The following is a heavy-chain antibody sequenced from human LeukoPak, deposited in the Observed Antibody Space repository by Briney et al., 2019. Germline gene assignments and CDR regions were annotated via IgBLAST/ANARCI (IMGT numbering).Heavy chain of an antibody. CDR2: INPNSGGT. V-gene: IGHV1-2*02. CDR3: EIYTGYDSF. Sequence: ASVKVSCKASGYTFTGYYIHWVRQAPGQGLEWMGWINPNSGGTNYAQTFQGRVTLTRNTSVSTAFMELSSLRSEDTAVYYCEIYTGYDSFWGQGTLVTVSS. CDR1: GYTFTGYY. D-gene: IGHD5-12*01. J-gene: IGHJ4*02.